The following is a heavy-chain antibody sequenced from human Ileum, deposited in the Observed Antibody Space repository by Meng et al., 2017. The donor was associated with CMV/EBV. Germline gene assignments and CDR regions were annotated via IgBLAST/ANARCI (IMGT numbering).Heavy chain of an antibody. J-gene: IGHJ4*01. Sequence: SLSPSGAAFGITFSSYAMSWVRQAPGKGLEWVSAISGSGITTYYGDSVKGRFTISRDNSKNTLYLQMNSLRAEDTAVYYCAKDCRMGGQGTLVTVSS. D-gene: IGHD5-24*01. CDR2: ISGSGITT. V-gene: IGHV3-23*01. CDR3: AKDCRM. CDR1: GITFSSYA.